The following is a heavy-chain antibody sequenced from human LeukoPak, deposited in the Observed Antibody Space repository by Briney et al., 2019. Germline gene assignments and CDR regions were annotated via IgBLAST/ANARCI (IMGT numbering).Heavy chain of an antibody. J-gene: IGHJ1*01. CDR1: GFTFSSYG. D-gene: IGHD2-21*01. CDR2: ISYDGSNK. Sequence: GRSLRLSCAAPGFTFSSYGMHWVRQAPGKGLEWVAVISYDGSNKYYADSVKGRFTISRDNSKNTLYLQMNSLRAEDTAVYYCANHPGPLAGEVAEYFQHWGQGTLVTVSS. V-gene: IGHV3-30*18. CDR3: ANHPGPLAGEVAEYFQH.